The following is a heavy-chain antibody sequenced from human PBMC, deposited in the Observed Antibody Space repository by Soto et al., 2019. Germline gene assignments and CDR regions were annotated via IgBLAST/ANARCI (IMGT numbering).Heavy chain of an antibody. CDR1: GFTFSSYA. J-gene: IGHJ4*02. CDR3: AKDRTEILRYFDCFPPYFDY. D-gene: IGHD3-9*01. CDR2: ISGSGGST. V-gene: IGHV3-23*01. Sequence: GSLRLSCAASGFTFSSYAMSWVRQAPGKGLEWVSAISGSGGSTYYADSVKGRFTISRDNSKNTLYLQMNSLRAEDTAVYYCAKDRTEILRYFDCFPPYFDYWGQGTLVPVSS.